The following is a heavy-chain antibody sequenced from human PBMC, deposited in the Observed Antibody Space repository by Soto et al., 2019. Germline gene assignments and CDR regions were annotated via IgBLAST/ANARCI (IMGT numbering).Heavy chain of an antibody. Sequence: EVQLLESGGGLVQPGGSLRLSCAASGFTFSSYAMSWVRQAPGKGLEWVSAISASVSITYYADSVKGRFSISRDNAKNSVSLQMNSLRAEDTAMYYCTRDQGGSYDSWFDPWGRGTLVTVSS. J-gene: IGHJ5*02. V-gene: IGHV3-23*01. CDR1: GFTFSSYA. CDR2: ISASVSIT. D-gene: IGHD1-26*01. CDR3: TRDQGGSYDSWFDP.